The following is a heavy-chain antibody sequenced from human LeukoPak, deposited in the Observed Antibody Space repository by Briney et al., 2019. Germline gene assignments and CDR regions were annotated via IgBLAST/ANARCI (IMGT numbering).Heavy chain of an antibody. Sequence: SGPTLVKPTQTLTLTCTFSGFSLSTSGVGVGWIRQPPGKALEWLALIYWNDDKRYSPSLKSRLTITKDTSKNQVVLTMTNMDPVDTATYYCAHLDYYDSSGYYSNLHNWFDPWGQGTLATVSS. CDR2: IYWNDDK. D-gene: IGHD3-22*01. CDR1: GFSLSTSGVG. J-gene: IGHJ5*02. V-gene: IGHV2-5*01. CDR3: AHLDYYDSSGYYSNLHNWFDP.